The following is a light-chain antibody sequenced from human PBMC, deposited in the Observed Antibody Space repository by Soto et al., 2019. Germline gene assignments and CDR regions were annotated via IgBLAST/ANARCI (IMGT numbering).Light chain of an antibody. CDR1: SSDAGGYNY. V-gene: IGLV2-14*01. CDR3: SSYTSSSTRV. J-gene: IGLJ2*01. CDR2: DVS. Sequence: QAVVTQPASVSGSPGQSITISCTGTSSDAGGYNYVSWYQQHPGKAPKLMIYDVSNRPSGVSNRFSGSKSGNTASLTISGLQAEDEADYYCSSYTSSSTRVFGGGTKVTVL.